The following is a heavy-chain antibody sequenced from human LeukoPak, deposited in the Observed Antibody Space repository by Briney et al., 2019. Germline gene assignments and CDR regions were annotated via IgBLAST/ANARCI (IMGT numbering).Heavy chain of an antibody. J-gene: IGHJ4*02. D-gene: IGHD5-12*01. Sequence: SETLSLTCTVSGGSISSSSYYWGWIRQPPGKGLEWIGSIYYSGSTYYNPSLKSRVTISVDTSKNQFSLKLSSVTAADTAVYYCASHEDIVATIFVYWGQGTLVTVSS. CDR1: GGSISSSSYY. V-gene: IGHV4-39*07. CDR2: IYYSGST. CDR3: ASHEDIVATIFVY.